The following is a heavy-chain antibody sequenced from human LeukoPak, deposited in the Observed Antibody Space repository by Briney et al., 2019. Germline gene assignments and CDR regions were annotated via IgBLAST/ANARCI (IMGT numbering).Heavy chain of an antibody. CDR3: ATALVDVHGKDY. D-gene: IGHD1-26*01. J-gene: IGHJ4*02. CDR2: FDPEDGET. V-gene: IGHV1-24*01. CDR1: GYTLTELS. Sequence: ASVKVSCKVSGYTLTELSKHWVRQAPGKGLEWMGGFDPEDGETIYAQKFQGRVTMTEDTSTDTAYMELSSLRSEDTAVYYCATALVDVHGKDYWGQGTLVTVSS.